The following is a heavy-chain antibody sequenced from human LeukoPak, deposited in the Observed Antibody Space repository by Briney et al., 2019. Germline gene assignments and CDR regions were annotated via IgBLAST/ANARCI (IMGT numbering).Heavy chain of an antibody. CDR2: IYYSGST. V-gene: IGHV4-59*08. CDR1: GGSISSYY. Sequence: SETLSLTCTVSGGSISSYYWSWIRQPPGKGLEWIGYIYYSGSTNYNPSLKSRVTISVDTSKNQFSLKLSSVTAADTAVYYCARGYCSGGRCRLDYWGQGTLVTVSS. CDR3: ARGYCSGGRCRLDY. J-gene: IGHJ4*02. D-gene: IGHD2-15*01.